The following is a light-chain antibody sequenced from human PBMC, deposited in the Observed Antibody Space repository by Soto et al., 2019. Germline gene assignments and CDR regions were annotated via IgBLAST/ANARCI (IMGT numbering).Light chain of an antibody. Sequence: EFVLTQSPGTLSLSRGERATLSCRASHIIYIAYLVWYQQKPVQAPRLLIYGTSSRATGIEDRFSSSGCGTDFTLTISRLEHDDFAVYYCQQYGNPPITFGQGTRLEIK. J-gene: IGKJ5*01. CDR3: QQYGNPPIT. CDR2: GTS. V-gene: IGKV3-20*01. CDR1: HIIYIAY.